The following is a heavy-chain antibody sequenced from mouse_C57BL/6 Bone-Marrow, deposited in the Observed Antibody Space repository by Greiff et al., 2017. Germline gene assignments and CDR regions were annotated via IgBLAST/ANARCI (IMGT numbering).Heavy chain of an antibody. J-gene: IGHJ1*01. CDR2: SRNKANDYTT. Sequence: DVMLVESGGGLVQPGGSLRLSCATSGFTFSDFYMEWVRQPPGKRLAWIAASRNKANDYTTEYSASVKGRFIVSRDTSQSILYLQMNALRAEDTAIYYCARDTGDWYFYVWGAGTTVTVSS. V-gene: IGHV7-1*02. CDR3: ARDTGDWYFYV. CDR1: GFTFSDFY. D-gene: IGHD4-1*01.